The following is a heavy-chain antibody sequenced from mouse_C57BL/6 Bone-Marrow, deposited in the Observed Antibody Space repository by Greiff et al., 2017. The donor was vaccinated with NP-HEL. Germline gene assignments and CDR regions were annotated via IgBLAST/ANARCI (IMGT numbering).Heavy chain of an antibody. CDR2: INPNNGGT. D-gene: IGHD1-1*01. V-gene: IGHV1-26*01. J-gene: IGHJ2*01. CDR1: GYTFTDYY. Sequence: VQLQQSGPELVKPGASVKISCKASGYTFTDYYMNWVKQSHGKSLEWIGDINPNNGGTSYNQKFKGKATLTVDKSSSTAYMELRSLTSEDSAVYYCARRDYGSTVEGYWGQGTTLTVSS. CDR3: ARRDYGSTVEGY.